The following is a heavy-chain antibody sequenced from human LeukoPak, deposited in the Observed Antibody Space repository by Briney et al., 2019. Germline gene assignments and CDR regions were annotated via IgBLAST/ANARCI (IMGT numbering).Heavy chain of an antibody. CDR3: AKERELLWGYFDY. V-gene: IGHV1-2*02. CDR2: IYPNSGGT. D-gene: IGHD1-26*01. Sequence: ASVKVSCKASGYTFTGYYMHWVRQAPGQGLEWMGWIYPNSGGTNYAQKFQGRVTMTRDTSISTAYMELSRLRSDDTAVYYCAKERELLWGYFDYWGQGTLVTVSS. CDR1: GYTFTGYY. J-gene: IGHJ4*02.